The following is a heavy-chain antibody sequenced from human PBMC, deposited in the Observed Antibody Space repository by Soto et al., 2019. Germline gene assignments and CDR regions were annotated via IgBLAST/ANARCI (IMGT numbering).Heavy chain of an antibody. D-gene: IGHD3-10*01. CDR2: TRYHGREE. CDR1: GFTFNIYG. J-gene: IGHJ4*02. CDR3: VRGFGSAVHASHLDY. Sequence: QVQLVESGGGVVQPGASLSLSCAASGFTFNIYGIHWVRQAPGKGLEYVAGTRYHGREEFYADSVRGRFTVSRDNNKNMLSLQMNSLRAEDTAVYYCVRGFGSAVHASHLDYWGQGTPVTVSS. V-gene: IGHV3-33*01.